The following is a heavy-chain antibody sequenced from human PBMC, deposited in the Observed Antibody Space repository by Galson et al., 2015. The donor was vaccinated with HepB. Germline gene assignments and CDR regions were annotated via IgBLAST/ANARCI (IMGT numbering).Heavy chain of an antibody. Sequence: SVKVSCKASGYTFSTYSITWVRQAPGQGPGWMGWISPYNGDANDAREFQGRVTMTTDTFPSTSYMELRSLRSDDTAVYYCARGALVGVVGGSQNNWFEPWGQGTLVTVSS. J-gene: IGHJ5*02. V-gene: IGHV1-18*01. CDR2: ISPYNGDA. CDR1: GYTFSTYS. CDR3: ARGALVGVVGGSQNNWFEP. D-gene: IGHD2-15*01.